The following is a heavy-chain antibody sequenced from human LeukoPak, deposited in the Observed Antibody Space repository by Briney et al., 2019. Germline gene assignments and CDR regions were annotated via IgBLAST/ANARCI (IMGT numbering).Heavy chain of an antibody. D-gene: IGHD4-17*01. CDR3: ARDSGDYPEIYFQH. J-gene: IGHJ1*01. CDR1: GFTFGDYA. CDR2: ISSSGSTI. Sequence: GGSLRLSCTASGFTFGDYAMSWFRQAPGKGLEWVSYISSSGSTIYYADSVKGRFTISRDNAKNSLYLQMNSLRAEDTAVYYCARDSGDYPEIYFQHWGQGTLVTVSS. V-gene: IGHV3-48*03.